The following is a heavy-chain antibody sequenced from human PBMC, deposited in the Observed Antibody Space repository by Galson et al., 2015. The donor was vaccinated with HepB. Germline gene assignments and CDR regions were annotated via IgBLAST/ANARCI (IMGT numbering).Heavy chain of an antibody. V-gene: IGHV1-18*01. D-gene: IGHD1-26*01. CDR1: GYSFSTNG. CDR3: ARAGGEWEPLDF. CDR2: ISAYSGNT. J-gene: IGHJ4*02. Sequence: SVKVSCKASGYSFSTNGIAWVRQAPGQGLEWVGWISAYSGNTKYAENFQDRVVLTAETSTTTAYMELRSLRFGDTALYYCARAGGEWEPLDFWGQGTLVSVSA.